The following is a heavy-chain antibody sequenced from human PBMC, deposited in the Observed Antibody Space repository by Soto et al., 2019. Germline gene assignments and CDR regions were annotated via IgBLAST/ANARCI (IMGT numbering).Heavy chain of an antibody. CDR1: GFTFSSYS. CDR2: ISSSSSYI. Sequence: PGGSLRLSCAASGFTFSSYSMNWVRQAPGKGLEWVSSISSSSSYIYYAGSVKGRFTISRDNAKNSLYLQMNSLRAEDTAVYYCARDEGAVYSSSSSYYYYMDVWGKGTTVTVSS. V-gene: IGHV3-21*01. CDR3: ARDEGAVYSSSSSYYYYMDV. D-gene: IGHD6-6*01. J-gene: IGHJ6*03.